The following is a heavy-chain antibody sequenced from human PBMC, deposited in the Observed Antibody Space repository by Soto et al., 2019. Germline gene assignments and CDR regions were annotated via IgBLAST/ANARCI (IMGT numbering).Heavy chain of an antibody. CDR3: VSQRTTVPTQAYFDY. J-gene: IGHJ4*02. D-gene: IGHD4-17*01. CDR2: VYYRGRS. V-gene: IGHV4-39*01. CDR1: GGSVTNSSYY. Sequence: SETLSLTCTVSGGSVTNSSYYFFCIRQSPWKGLELIGSVYYRGRSYSKSSVKSRVTISVDTSKNRFSLSLNSVTASDTAVYFCVSQRTTVPTQAYFDYWGPGALVTV.